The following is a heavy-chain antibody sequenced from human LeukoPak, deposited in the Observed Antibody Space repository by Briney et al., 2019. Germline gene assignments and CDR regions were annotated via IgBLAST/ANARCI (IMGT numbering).Heavy chain of an antibody. CDR1: GFTFSSYA. Sequence: GGSLRLSCAASGFTFSSYAMSWVRQAPGKGLEWVSAISGSGGSTYYADSVKGRFTISRDNSKNTLYLQMNSLRAEDMAVYYCAKDLALYYYDSSGYFPDYWGQGTLVTVSS. CDR2: ISGSGGST. J-gene: IGHJ4*02. CDR3: AKDLALYYYDSSGYFPDY. D-gene: IGHD3-22*01. V-gene: IGHV3-23*01.